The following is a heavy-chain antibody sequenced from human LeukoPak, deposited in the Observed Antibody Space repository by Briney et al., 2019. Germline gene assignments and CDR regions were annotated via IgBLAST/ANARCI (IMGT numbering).Heavy chain of an antibody. V-gene: IGHV5-10-1*01. D-gene: IGHD3-22*01. CDR3: ARPGYYYDSSGYYL. J-gene: IGHJ4*02. CDR2: IDPSDSYT. CDR1: GYSFTGYW. Sequence: GESLKISCEGSGYSFTGYWIGWVRQMPGKGLEWMGRIDPSDSYTNYSPSFQGHVTISADKSISTAYLQWSSLKASDTAMYYRARPGYYYDSSGYYLWGQGTLVTVSS.